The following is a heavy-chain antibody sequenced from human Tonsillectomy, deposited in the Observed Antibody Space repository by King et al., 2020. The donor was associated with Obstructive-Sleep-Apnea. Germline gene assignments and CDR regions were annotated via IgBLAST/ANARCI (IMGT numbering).Heavy chain of an antibody. Sequence: QLQESGPGLMKPSETLSLTCTVSGGSISSSSYYWGWIRRPPGKGLEWIGSINYSGSTYYNPSLRSRVTISVDTSKNRLSLRLTSVTAADTAVYYCARLDIEYSYQYGMDVWGQGTTVTVSS. D-gene: IGHD2-2*03. V-gene: IGHV4-39*07. CDR2: INYSGST. CDR1: GGSISSSSYY. J-gene: IGHJ6*02. CDR3: ARLDIEYSYQYGMDV.